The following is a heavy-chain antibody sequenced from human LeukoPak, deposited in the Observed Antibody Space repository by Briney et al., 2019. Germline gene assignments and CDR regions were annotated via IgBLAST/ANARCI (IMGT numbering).Heavy chain of an antibody. V-gene: IGHV4-39*07. CDR1: GGSISSSSYY. D-gene: IGHD6-13*01. CDR2: INHSGST. Sequence: SETLSLTCTVSGGSISSSSYYWGWIRQPPGKGLEWIGEINHSGSTNYNPSLKSRVTISVDTSKNQFSLKLSSVTAADTAVYYCARGGIAAAGNFAWLGYWGQGTLVTVSS. J-gene: IGHJ4*02. CDR3: ARGGIAAAGNFAWLGY.